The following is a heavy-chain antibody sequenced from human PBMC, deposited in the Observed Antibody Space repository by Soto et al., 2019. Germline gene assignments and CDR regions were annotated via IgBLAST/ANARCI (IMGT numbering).Heavy chain of an antibody. Sequence: GGSLRLSCAASGFTFSNAWMSWVRQAPGKGLEWVGRIKSKTDGGTTDYAAPVKGRFTISRDDSKNTLYLQMNSLKTEDTAVYYCTTDPSQGATPLVDYWGQGTLVTVSS. CDR1: GFTFSNAW. V-gene: IGHV3-15*01. J-gene: IGHJ4*02. CDR2: IKSKTDGGTT. CDR3: TTDPSQGATPLVDY. D-gene: IGHD1-26*01.